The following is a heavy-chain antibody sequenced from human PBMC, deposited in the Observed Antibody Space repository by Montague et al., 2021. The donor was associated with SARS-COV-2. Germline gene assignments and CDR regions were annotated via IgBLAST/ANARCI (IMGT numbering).Heavy chain of an antibody. J-gene: IGHJ4*02. CDR3: ARGWFHPMIVVVIRGPCDF. CDR2: NNYSGST. CDR1: GGSISSSSYY. D-gene: IGHD3-22*01. V-gene: IGHV4-39*07. Sequence: SETLSLTCTVSGGSISSSSYYWGWIRQPPGKGLEWIGSNNYSGSTYYTPSIKSRVTISADTSKNQFSLKLSSVTAADTAVYYCARGWFHPMIVVVIRGPCDFWGQGTLSPSPQ.